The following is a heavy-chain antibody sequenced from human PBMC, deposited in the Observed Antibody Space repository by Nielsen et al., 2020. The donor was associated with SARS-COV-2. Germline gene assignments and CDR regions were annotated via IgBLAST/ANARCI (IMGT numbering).Heavy chain of an antibody. D-gene: IGHD6-19*01. J-gene: IGHJ4*02. V-gene: IGHV3-30*04. CDR3: ARDRSGWYVDY. Sequence: GGSLRLSCAASGFTFSSYAMHWVRQAPGKGLEWVAVISYDGSNKYYADSVKGRFTISRDNSKNKLYLQMNSLRAEDTAVYYCARDRSGWYVDYWGQGTLVTVSS. CDR2: ISYDGSNK. CDR1: GFTFSSYA.